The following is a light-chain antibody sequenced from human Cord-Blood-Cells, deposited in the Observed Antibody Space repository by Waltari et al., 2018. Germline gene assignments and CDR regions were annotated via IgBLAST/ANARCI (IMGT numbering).Light chain of an antibody. CDR1: QGLLHSNGYNY. CDR3: MQSLQTPYT. J-gene: IGKJ2*01. V-gene: IGKV2-28*01. Sequence: DIVMTQSPLSLPVTPGEPASISCRSRQGLLHSNGYNYLAWYLQKPGQSPQLLIYLGSTRASGVPDRFSGSGSGTDFTLNISRVEAEDVAVYYCMQSLQTPYTFGEGTKLEIK. CDR2: LGS.